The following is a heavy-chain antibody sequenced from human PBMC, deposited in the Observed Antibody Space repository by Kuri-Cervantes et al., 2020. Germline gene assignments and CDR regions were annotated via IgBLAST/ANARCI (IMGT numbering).Heavy chain of an antibody. V-gene: IGHV6-1*01. J-gene: IGHJ6*02. Sequence: SQTLSLTCAISGDSVSSNSAAWNWIRQSPSRGLEWLGRTYYRSKWYNDYAVSVKSRITINPDTSKNQFSLQLNSVTPEDTAVYYCARRGVLGDYYGSGSYGPTFGMDVRGQGTTVTVSS. CDR2: TYYRSKWYN. CDR3: ARRGVLGDYYGSGSYGPTFGMDV. D-gene: IGHD3-10*01. CDR1: GDSVSSNSAA.